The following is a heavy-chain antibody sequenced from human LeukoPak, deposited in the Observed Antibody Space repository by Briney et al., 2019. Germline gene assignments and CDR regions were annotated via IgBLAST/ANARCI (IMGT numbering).Heavy chain of an antibody. CDR1: GGTFSSYA. CDR2: IIPIFGTA. Sequence: GSSVKVSCKASGGTFSSYAINWVRQAPGQGLEWMGGIIPIFGTANYAQKFQGRVTITTDESTSTAYMELSSLRSEDTAVYYCAGAPIALGHAFDIWGQGTMVTVSS. J-gene: IGHJ3*02. CDR3: AGAPIALGHAFDI. V-gene: IGHV1-69*05.